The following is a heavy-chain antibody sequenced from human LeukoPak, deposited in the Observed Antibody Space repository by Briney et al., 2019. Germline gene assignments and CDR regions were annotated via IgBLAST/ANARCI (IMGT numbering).Heavy chain of an antibody. CDR1: GYTFTGYY. D-gene: IGHD7-27*01. J-gene: IGHJ2*01. V-gene: IGHV1-2*02. CDR2: INPKSGGT. CDR3: AIHWGSGCYFDL. Sequence: ASVKVSCKASGYTFTGYYMHWVRQAPGQGLEWMGWINPKSGGTNYARDFQGRVTMTRDTSITTAYMELSSLRSDDTAMYYCAIHWGSGCYFDLWGRGTQVTVSS.